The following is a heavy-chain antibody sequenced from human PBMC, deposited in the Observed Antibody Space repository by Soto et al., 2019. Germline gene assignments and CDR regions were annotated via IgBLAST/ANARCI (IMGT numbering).Heavy chain of an antibody. D-gene: IGHD6-19*01. J-gene: IGHJ4*02. V-gene: IGHV3-30*03. Sequence: PGGSLRLSCAASGFTFSSYGMHWVRQAPGKGLEWVAVISYDGSNKYYADSVKGRFTISRDNSKNTLYLQMSSLRAEDTAVFYCARRSSGWYFDYWGQGTVVTVSS. CDR3: ARRSSGWYFDY. CDR1: GFTFSSYG. CDR2: ISYDGSNK.